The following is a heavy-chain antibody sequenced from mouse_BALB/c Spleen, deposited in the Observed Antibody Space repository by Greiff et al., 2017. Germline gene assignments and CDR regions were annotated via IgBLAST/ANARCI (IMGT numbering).Heavy chain of an antibody. CDR2: IWSGGST. D-gene: IGHD2-4*01. Sequence: VQLQESGPGLVQPSQSLSITCTVSGFSLTSYGVHWVRQSPGKGLEWLGVIWSGGSTDYNAAFISRLSISKDNSKSQVFFKMNSLQANDTAIYYCARKRITTGGYYFDYWGQGTTLTVSS. V-gene: IGHV2-2*02. CDR3: ARKRITTGGYYFDY. J-gene: IGHJ2*01. CDR1: GFSLTSYG.